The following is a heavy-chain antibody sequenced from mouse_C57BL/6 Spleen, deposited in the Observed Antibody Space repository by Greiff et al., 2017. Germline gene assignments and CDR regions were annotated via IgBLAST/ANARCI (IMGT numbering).Heavy chain of an antibody. CDR1: GFTFSSYG. CDR2: ISSGGSYT. Sequence: VKLVESGGDLVKPGGSLKLSCAASGFTFSSYGMSWVRQTPDKRLEWVATISSGGSYTYYPDSVKGRFTISRDNAKNTLYLQMSSLKSEDTAMYYCARHDTPFAYWGQGTLVTVSA. CDR3: ARHDTPFAY. V-gene: IGHV5-6*02. J-gene: IGHJ3*01.